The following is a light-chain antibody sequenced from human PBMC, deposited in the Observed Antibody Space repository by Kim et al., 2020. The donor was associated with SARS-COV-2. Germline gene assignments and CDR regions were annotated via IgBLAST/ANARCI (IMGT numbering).Light chain of an antibody. CDR1: SSNIVSSY. V-gene: IGLV1-51*01. CDR2: DND. J-gene: IGLJ2*01. Sequence: QSVLTQPPSVSAAPGQKVTISCSGGSSNIVSSYVSWYQQLPGTAPKLLIYDNDRRPSGIPDRFSGSKSGTSATLGITGLQTGDEADYYCAGWDYSLSALAFGGGTQLTVL. CDR3: AGWDYSLSALA.